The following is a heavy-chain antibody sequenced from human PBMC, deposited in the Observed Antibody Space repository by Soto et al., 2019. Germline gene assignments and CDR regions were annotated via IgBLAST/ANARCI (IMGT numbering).Heavy chain of an antibody. D-gene: IGHD2-21*02. CDR3: AGGYCLHYFGY. J-gene: IGHJ4*02. CDR2: ISYDGTNK. V-gene: IGHV3-30*03. CDR1: GFTFRSYG. Sequence: VGSLRVPWAAAGFTFRSYGRRWVRQAPGKGLEWVAVISYDGTNKYYADSVKGRFTISRDNSKNTLYLQMNSLRAEVMAVYYCAGGYCLHYFGYWGQGTLGTRSS.